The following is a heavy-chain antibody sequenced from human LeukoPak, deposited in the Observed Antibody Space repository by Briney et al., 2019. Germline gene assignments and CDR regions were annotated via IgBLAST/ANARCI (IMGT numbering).Heavy chain of an antibody. J-gene: IGHJ4*02. CDR2: IGPSGSTI. CDR1: GFSFSDYD. V-gene: IGHV3-48*04. D-gene: IGHD2-2*01. Sequence: PGGSLRLSCAASGFSFSDYDMNWVRQAPGEGLEWVSYIGPSGSTIFYADSVKGRLTVSRDNAKKSLYLQMDSLRADDTAVYYCAKDQQLQPFHYGGQGTLVTVSS. CDR3: AKDQQLQPFHY.